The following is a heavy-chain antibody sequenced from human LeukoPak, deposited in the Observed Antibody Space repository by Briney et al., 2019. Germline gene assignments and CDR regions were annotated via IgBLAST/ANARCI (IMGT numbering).Heavy chain of an antibody. CDR3: VHSLRSGGSCYSGFDY. CDR2: SYWDDDK. D-gene: IGHD2-15*01. J-gene: IGHJ4*02. Sequence: SGPTLVKPTQTLTLTCTFSGFSLSTRGEGVGWIRQPPGKALEWLALSYWDDDKRYSPSLKSRLTITKDTSKNQVVLTMTNMDPVDTATYYCVHSLRSGGSCYSGFDYWGQGTLVTVSS. CDR1: GFSLSTRGEG. V-gene: IGHV2-5*02.